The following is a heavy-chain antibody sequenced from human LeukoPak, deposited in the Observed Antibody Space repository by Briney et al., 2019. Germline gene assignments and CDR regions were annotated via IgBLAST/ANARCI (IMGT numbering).Heavy chain of an antibody. J-gene: IGHJ5*02. D-gene: IGHD2-2*01. CDR3: AILQLTWFDP. Sequence: SVKVSCKASGYTFTSYYMHWVRQAPGQGLEWMGGIIPIFGTANYAQKFQGRVTITADESTSTAYMELSSLRSEDTAVYYCAILQLTWFDPWGQGTLVTVSS. CDR1: GYTFTSYY. V-gene: IGHV1-69*13. CDR2: IIPIFGTA.